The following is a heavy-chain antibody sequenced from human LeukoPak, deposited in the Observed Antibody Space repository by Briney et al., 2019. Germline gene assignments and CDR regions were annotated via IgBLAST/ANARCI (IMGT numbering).Heavy chain of an antibody. D-gene: IGHD3-16*01. CDR3: ARSLRLGNLRRDYMDV. V-gene: IGHV3-23*01. Sequence: PGGSLRLSCAASGFTFSSCAMSWVRQAPGKGLEWVSGISASGGTTYYADSVKGRFTISRDNAKNSLYLQMNSLRAEDTAVYYCARSLRLGNLRRDYMDVWGKGTTVTISS. J-gene: IGHJ6*03. CDR2: ISASGGTT. CDR1: GFTFSSCA.